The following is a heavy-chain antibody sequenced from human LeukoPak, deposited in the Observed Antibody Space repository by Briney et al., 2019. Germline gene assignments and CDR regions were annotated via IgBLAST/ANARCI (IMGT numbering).Heavy chain of an antibody. D-gene: IGHD5-24*01. V-gene: IGHV3-21*01. Sequence: GGSLRLSCAASGFTFSSYSMNWVRQAPGKGLEWVLSISSSSSYIYYADSVKGRFTISRDNSKNTLYLQINSLRGEDTAVYYCAKGESITSAWFESWGQGTLVTVSS. CDR3: AKGESITSAWFES. CDR1: GFTFSSYS. CDR2: ISSSSSYI. J-gene: IGHJ5*01.